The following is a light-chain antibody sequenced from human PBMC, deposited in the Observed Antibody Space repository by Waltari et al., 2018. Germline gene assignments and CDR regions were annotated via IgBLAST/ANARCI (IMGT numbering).Light chain of an antibody. Sequence: QSALTQPASVSGSPGQSITISCSGTTNDIGTYDYVSWYQHHPGKAPKLIIYDVSHRPSGVSSRFSGPKSGNTASLTVSGLQAEDEADYYCSSYTSTSTLVVFGGGTKLTVL. J-gene: IGLJ2*01. V-gene: IGLV2-14*03. CDR3: SSYTSTSTLVV. CDR1: TNDIGTYDY. CDR2: DVS.